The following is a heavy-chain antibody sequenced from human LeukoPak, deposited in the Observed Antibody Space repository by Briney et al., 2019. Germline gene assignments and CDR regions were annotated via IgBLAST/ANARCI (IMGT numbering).Heavy chain of an antibody. CDR3: ARVCYYGSGNYDVIDY. J-gene: IGHJ4*02. Sequence: PGGSLRLSCEASGFTFSSYVMHWVRQAPGKGLEWVALISYDGIKKSYADSVKGRFTISRENSKNTLYVQMNGLRAEDTAVYYCARVCYYGSGNYDVIDYWGQGTLVTVSS. CDR1: GFTFSSYV. D-gene: IGHD3-10*01. CDR2: ISYDGIKK. V-gene: IGHV3-30*04.